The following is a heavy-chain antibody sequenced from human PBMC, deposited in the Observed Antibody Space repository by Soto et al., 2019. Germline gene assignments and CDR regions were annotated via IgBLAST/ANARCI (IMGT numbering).Heavy chain of an antibody. D-gene: IGHD2-15*01. CDR1: GFTFRNYV. V-gene: IGHV3-23*01. Sequence: PGGSLRLSCSASGFTFRNYVMTWVRQAPGKGLEWVSTISAGSGTIYYADSVKGRFTISRDNSKNTLYLQMNSLRAADTAVYYCAKYIAATDAGIVRHFDYWGQGTLVTVSS. J-gene: IGHJ4*02. CDR3: AKYIAATDAGIVRHFDY. CDR2: ISAGSGTI.